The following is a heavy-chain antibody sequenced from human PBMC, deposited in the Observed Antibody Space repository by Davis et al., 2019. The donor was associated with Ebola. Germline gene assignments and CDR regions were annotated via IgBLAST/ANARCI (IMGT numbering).Heavy chain of an antibody. CDR1: GYSFTSYW. CDR3: ARGPALARTFDH. D-gene: IGHD6-19*01. CDR2: IYPGDSDT. J-gene: IGHJ4*02. Sequence: GESLKISCKGSGYSFTSYWIGWVRQMPGKGLEWMGIIYPGDSDTRYSPSFQGQVTISADKSINTAYVQWSSLKASDTAIYFCARGPALARTFDHWGQGTLVSVSS. V-gene: IGHV5-51*01.